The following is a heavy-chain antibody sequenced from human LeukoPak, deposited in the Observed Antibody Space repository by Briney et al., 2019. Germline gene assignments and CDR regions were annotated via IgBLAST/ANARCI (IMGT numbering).Heavy chain of an antibody. V-gene: IGHV4-59*01. CDR2: IYYSGST. Sequence: SETLSLTCTVSGGSISSYYWSWIRQPPGKGLEWIGYIYYSGSTNCNPSLKSRVTISVDTSKNQFSLKLSSVTAADTAVYYCARGSGYSGYDYYYGMDVWGQGTTVTVSS. D-gene: IGHD5-12*01. J-gene: IGHJ6*02. CDR1: GGSISSYY. CDR3: ARGSGYSGYDYYYGMDV.